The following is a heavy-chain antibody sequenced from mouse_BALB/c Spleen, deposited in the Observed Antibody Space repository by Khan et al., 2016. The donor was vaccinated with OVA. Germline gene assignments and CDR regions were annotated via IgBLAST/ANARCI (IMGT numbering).Heavy chain of an antibody. CDR1: GYTFTSYY. Sequence: QVQLQQPGAELVKPGASVKISCKASGYTFTSYYMYWVKQRPGQGLEWIGGINPNNGDTHFNEKFKNKATLTVDKSSSTAYMQLSSLTSEDSAVYYCARSGYGSPFAYWGQGTLVTVSA. D-gene: IGHD1-1*02. CDR3: ARSGYGSPFAY. V-gene: IGHV1S81*02. J-gene: IGHJ3*01. CDR2: INPNNGDT.